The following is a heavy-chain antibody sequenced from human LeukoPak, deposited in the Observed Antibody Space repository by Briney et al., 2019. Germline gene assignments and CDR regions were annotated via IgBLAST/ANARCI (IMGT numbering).Heavy chain of an antibody. J-gene: IGHJ2*01. CDR2: IYYSGST. Sequence: SETLSLTCTVSGGSISSSSYYWGWIRQPPGKGLEWIGSIYYSGSTYYNPSLKSRATISVDTSKNQFSLKLSSVTAADTAVYYCARQIVGAIIVSVASYWYFDLWGRGTLVTVSS. CDR3: ARQIVGAIIVSVASYWYFDL. CDR1: GGSISSSSYY. V-gene: IGHV4-39*01. D-gene: IGHD1-26*01.